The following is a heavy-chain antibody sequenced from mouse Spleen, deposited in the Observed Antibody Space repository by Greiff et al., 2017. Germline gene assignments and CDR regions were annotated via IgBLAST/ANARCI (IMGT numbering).Heavy chain of an antibody. CDR2: ISSGGSYT. CDR1: GFTFSSYA. Sequence: EVKLVESGGGLVKPGGSLKLSCAASGFTFSSYAMSWVRQTPEKRLEWVATISSGGSYTYYPDSVKGRFTISRDNAKNTLYLQMSSLRSEDTAMYYCARGDYGFDDWGQGTTLTVSS. J-gene: IGHJ2*01. V-gene: IGHV5-9-1*01. D-gene: IGHD2-4*01. CDR3: ARGDYGFDD.